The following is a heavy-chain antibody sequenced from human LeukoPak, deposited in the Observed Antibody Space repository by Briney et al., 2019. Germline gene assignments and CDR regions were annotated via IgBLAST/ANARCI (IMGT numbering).Heavy chain of an antibody. J-gene: IGHJ5*02. V-gene: IGHV7-4-1*02. CDR3: ARGYGSGSYRGRHWFDP. CDR2: INTNTGNP. Sequence: ASVKVSCKASGYTFTSYAMNWVRQAPGQGLEWMGWINTNTGNPTYAQGFTGRFVFSLDTSVSTAYLQISSLKAEDTAVYYCARGYGSGSYRGRHWFDPWGQGTLVTVSS. D-gene: IGHD3-10*01. CDR1: GYTFTSYA.